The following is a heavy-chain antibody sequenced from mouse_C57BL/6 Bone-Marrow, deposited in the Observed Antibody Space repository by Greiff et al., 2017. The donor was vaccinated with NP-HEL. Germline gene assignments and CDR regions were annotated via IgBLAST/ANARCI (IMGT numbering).Heavy chain of an antibody. D-gene: IGHD1-1*01. CDR1: GFTFSDYY. CDR2: ISNGGGST. CDR3: ARQGYYGWYFDV. V-gene: IGHV5-12*01. J-gene: IGHJ1*03. Sequence: EVMLVESGGGLVQPGGSLKLSCAASGFTFSDYYMYWVRQTPEKRLEWVAYISNGGGSTYYPDTVKGRFTISRDNAKNTLYLQMSRRKSEDTAMYYCARQGYYGWYFDVWGTGTTVTVSS.